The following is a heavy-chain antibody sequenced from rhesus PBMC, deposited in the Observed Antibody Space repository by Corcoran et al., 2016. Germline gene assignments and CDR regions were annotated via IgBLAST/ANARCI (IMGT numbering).Heavy chain of an antibody. CDR3: ARRDF. V-gene: IGHV4-99*01. J-gene: IGHJ5-2*01. CDR2: INNRGST. CDR1: GYSISSGYD. Sequence: QVQLQESGPGLVKPSETLSLTCAVSGYSISSGYDCGWIRQPPGKGLEYIGYINNRGSTYYNPSLKSRVTISKDTSKNQFSLKLSSVTAADTAVYYCARRDFWGQGVLVTVSS.